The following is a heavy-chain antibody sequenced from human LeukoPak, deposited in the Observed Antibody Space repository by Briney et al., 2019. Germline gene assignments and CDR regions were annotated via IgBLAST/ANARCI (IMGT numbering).Heavy chain of an antibody. CDR2: ISSGGST. CDR3: ARGDDYKSTLFDY. Sequence: SETLSLTCTVSGASITRYFWNWVRQPPGKELEWIGYISSGGSTNYNPSLKSRVTISIDTSKNQFSLKLTSATAADTAVYYCARGDDYKSTLFDYWGQGTLVTVSS. V-gene: IGHV4-59*01. J-gene: IGHJ4*02. D-gene: IGHD5-12*01. CDR1: GASITRYF.